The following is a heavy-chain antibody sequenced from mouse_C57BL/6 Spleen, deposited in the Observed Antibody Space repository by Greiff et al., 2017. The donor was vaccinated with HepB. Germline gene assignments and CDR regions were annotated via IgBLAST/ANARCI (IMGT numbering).Heavy chain of an antibody. V-gene: IGHV5-17*01. D-gene: IGHD2-1*01. CDR3: ARRYYGNPYWYFDV. CDR1: GFTFSDYG. J-gene: IGHJ1*03. CDR2: ISSGSSTI. Sequence: EVMLVESGGGLVKPGGSLKLSCAASGFTFSDYGMHWVRQAPEKGLEWVAYISSGSSTIYYADTVKGRFTISRDNAKNTLFLQMTSLRSEDTAMYYCARRYYGNPYWYFDVWGTGTTVTVSS.